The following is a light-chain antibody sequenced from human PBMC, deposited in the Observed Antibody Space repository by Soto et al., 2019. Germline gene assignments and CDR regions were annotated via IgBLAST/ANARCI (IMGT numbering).Light chain of an antibody. V-gene: IGLV2-14*01. CDR1: SSDVGGYNY. Sequence: QSALTQPASVSGSPGQSITISCTGTSSDVGGYNYVSWYQQHPGKAPKLMIYEVSNRPSGVSNRFSGSKSGNTASLTISGPQAEDEADYHCPSYTRTRTYFFGRGPKITV. CDR2: EVS. CDR3: PSYTRTRTYF. J-gene: IGLJ1*01.